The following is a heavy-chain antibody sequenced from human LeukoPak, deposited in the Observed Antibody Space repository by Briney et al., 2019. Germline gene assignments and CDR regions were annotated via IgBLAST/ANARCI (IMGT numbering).Heavy chain of an antibody. J-gene: IGHJ4*02. D-gene: IGHD6-13*01. CDR2: ISYDGSNK. V-gene: IGHV3-30*18. Sequence: GGSLRLSCAASGFTFSSDGMHRVRQAPGKGLEWVAVISYDGSNKYYADSVKGRFTISRDNSKNTLYLQMNSLRAEDAAVYYCAKDRRAAAGSHLDYWGQGTLVTVSS. CDR1: GFTFSSDG. CDR3: AKDRRAAAGSHLDY.